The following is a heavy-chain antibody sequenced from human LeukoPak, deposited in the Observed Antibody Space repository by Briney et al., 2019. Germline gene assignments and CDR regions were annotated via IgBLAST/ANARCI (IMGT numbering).Heavy chain of an antibody. CDR3: ASPSYSGGWYYLDY. D-gene: IGHD6-13*01. CDR1: GFTFSSYW. J-gene: IGHJ4*02. V-gene: IGHV3-7*01. CDR2: IKQDGSET. Sequence: GGSLRLSCAASGFTFSSYWMNWVRQAPGKGLEWVAKIKQDGSETYYVDSVKGRFSISRDNAKNSLYLQMNSLRDEDTAMYYCASPSYSGGWYYLDYWGQGTLVTVSS.